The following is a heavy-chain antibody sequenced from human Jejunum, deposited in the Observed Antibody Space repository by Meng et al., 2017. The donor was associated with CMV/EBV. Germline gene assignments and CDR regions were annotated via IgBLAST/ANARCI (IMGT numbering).Heavy chain of an antibody. CDR1: GFMFNTYE. Sequence: ASGFMFNTYEMSWVRQAPGKGLEWISSISSGSKTIYYTDSVEGRFTISRDNGKGSLYLQMNSLRVDDTATYYCARGLFGSVAFDVWGQGTVVTVSS. CDR2: ISSGSKTI. V-gene: IGHV3-48*03. D-gene: IGHD3-16*01. J-gene: IGHJ3*01. CDR3: ARGLFGSVAFDV.